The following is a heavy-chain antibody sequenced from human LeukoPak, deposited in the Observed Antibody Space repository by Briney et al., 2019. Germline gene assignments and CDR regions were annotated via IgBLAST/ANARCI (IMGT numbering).Heavy chain of an antibody. CDR1: GVSISRHL. D-gene: IGHD1-14*01. CDR3: ATTPGRNPFNVIVV. CDR2: VYNSGNT. Sequence: SETLSLTCVVSGVSISRHLWSWIRQPPGKEPQWIGFVYNSGNTDYNPSLKGRVTIPADTAKNQFPLSLNSVTPSDTAVYYCATTPGRNPFNVIVVWGQGQWSPSLQ. J-gene: IGHJ3*01. V-gene: IGHV4-59*08.